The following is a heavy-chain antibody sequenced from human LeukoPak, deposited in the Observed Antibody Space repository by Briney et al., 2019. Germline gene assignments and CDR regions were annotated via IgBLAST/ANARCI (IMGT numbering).Heavy chain of an antibody. V-gene: IGHV3-74*01. J-gene: IGHJ4*02. D-gene: IGHD3-16*01. CDR2: ISSDGSST. CDR1: GFTFSSYW. Sequence: GGSLRLSCAASGFTFSSYWMHWVRQAPGKGLVWVSRISSDGSSTSYADSVKGRFTISRDNAKNTLYLQMNSLRADDTAVYYCARAVRYGYGAGLGHWGQGTLVTVSS. CDR3: ARAVRYGYGAGLGH.